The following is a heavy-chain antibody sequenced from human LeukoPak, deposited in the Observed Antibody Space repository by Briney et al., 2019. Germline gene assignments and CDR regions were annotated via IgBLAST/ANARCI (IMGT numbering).Heavy chain of an antibody. CDR1: GFTFSSYW. J-gene: IGHJ3*02. Sequence: GGSLRLSCAASGFTFSSYWIGWVRQMPGKGLEWTGIIYPGDSDTRYSPSFQGQVTISADKSISTAYLQWSSLKASDTAMYYCASAPHLTYYYDSSGRHAFDIWGQGTMVTVSS. D-gene: IGHD3-22*01. V-gene: IGHV5-51*01. CDR2: IYPGDSDT. CDR3: ASAPHLTYYYDSSGRHAFDI.